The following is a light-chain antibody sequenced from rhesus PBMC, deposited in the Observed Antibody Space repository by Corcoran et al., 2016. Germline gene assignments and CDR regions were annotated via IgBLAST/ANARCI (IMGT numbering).Light chain of an antibody. V-gene: IGKV3-42*02. CDR1: QRVRSN. CDR3: QQYNNWTS. Sequence: ETVVTQSPATLSLSPGERAPLSCRASQRVRSNLAWYQQKPGKAPKLLCFDASRRAPGIPDRLSCIGSGTEFPLTISSLEPEAVGVYSCQQYNNWTSFGQGTKVEIK. J-gene: IGKJ2*01. CDR2: DAS.